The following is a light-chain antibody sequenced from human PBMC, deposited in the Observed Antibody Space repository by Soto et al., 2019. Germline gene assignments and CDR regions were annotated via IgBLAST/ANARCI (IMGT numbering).Light chain of an antibody. J-gene: IGKJ2*01. CDR2: KAS. CDR1: QSISSW. CDR3: QQYTSYSYT. V-gene: IGKV1-5*03. Sequence: DIQMTQSPSTLYASVGDRVTITCRASQSISSWLAWYQQKPGKAPKLLIYKASSFESGVPSRFSGSGSGTEFTLTISSLQPEDVATYYCQQYTSYSYTFGQGTKLEIK.